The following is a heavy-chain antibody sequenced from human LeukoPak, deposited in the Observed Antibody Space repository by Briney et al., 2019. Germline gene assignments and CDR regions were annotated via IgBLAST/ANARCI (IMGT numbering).Heavy chain of an antibody. D-gene: IGHD5-12*01. CDR3: ARVALDSGYDGGAFDY. CDR1: GYTFTSYG. V-gene: IGHV1-18*01. J-gene: IGHJ4*02. Sequence: ASVKVSCKASGYTFTSYGISWVRQAPGQGLEWMGWISAYNGNTNYAQKLRGRVTMTTDTSTSTAYMELRSLRSDDTAVYYCARVALDSGYDGGAFDYWGQGTLVTVSS. CDR2: ISAYNGNT.